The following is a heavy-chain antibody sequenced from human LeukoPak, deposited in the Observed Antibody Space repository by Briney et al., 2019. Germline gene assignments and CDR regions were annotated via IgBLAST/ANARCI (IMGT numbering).Heavy chain of an antibody. V-gene: IGHV4-39*07. J-gene: IGHJ4*02. CDR1: GGSLRSSTYY. Sequence: SETLSPTCTVSGGSLRSSTYYWAWIRQPPGKGLEWLGSIHYDGSTFDNPSLKSRVTMSVDTSRNHFSLKMTSVTAADTAVYYCARDNRSLLDSWGQGILVTVSS. CDR3: ARDNRSLLDS. D-gene: IGHD3-16*02. CDR2: IHYDGST.